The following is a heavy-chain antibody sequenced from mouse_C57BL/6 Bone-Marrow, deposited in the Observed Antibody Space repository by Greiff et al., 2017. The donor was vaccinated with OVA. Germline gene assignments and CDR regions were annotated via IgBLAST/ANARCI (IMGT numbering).Heavy chain of an antibody. V-gene: IGHV1-52*01. CDR1: GYTFTSYW. CDR2: IDPSDSET. Sequence: VQLQQPGAELVRPGSSVKLSCKASGYTFTSYWMHWVKQRPIQGLEWIGNIDPSDSETHYNQKFKDKATLTVAKSSSTAYMQLSSLTSEDSAVYYCARRGELRLRGWYSFDYWGQGTTLTVSS. D-gene: IGHD3-2*02. CDR3: ARRGELRLRGWYSFDY. J-gene: IGHJ2*01.